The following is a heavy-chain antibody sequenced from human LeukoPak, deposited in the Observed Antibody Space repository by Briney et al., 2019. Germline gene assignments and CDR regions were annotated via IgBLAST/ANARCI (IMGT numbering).Heavy chain of an antibody. Sequence: PGGSLRLSCAASGFAFSSYGMHWVRQAPGKGLEWVAVISYDGSNKYYADSVKGRFTISRDNSKNTLYLQMNSLRAEDTAVYYCARVPTVRSFGPWGQGTLVTVSS. CDR3: ARVPTVRSFGP. D-gene: IGHD6-6*01. CDR1: GFAFSSYG. V-gene: IGHV3-30*03. CDR2: ISYDGSNK. J-gene: IGHJ5*02.